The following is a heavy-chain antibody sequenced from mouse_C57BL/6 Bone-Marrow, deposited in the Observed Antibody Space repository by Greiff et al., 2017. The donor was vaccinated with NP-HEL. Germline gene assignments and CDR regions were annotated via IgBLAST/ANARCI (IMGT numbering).Heavy chain of an antibody. CDR3: ARNYYYGRSYAMDY. J-gene: IGHJ4*01. D-gene: IGHD1-1*01. Sequence: VMLVESGPGLVAPSQSLSITCTVSGFSLTSYAISWVRQPPGKGLEWLGVIWPGGGTNYNSALKSRLTISTDNSKSQVFLTMNSLQTDDTARYYCARNYYYGRSYAMDYGGQGTSATVSS. CDR1: GFSLTSYA. V-gene: IGHV2-9-1*01. CDR2: IWPGGGT.